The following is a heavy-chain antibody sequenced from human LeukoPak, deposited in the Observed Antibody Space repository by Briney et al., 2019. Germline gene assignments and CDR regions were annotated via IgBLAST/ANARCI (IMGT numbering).Heavy chain of an antibody. V-gene: IGHV3-30-3*01. D-gene: IGHD6-13*01. CDR3: ARERETSSSIMGHAFDI. Sequence: GGSLRLSCAASGFTFSSYAMHWVRQAPGKGLEWVAVISYDGSNKYYADSVKGRFTISRDNSKNTLYLQMNSLRAEDTAVYYCARERETSSSIMGHAFDIWGQGTMVTVSS. CDR1: GFTFSSYA. J-gene: IGHJ3*02. CDR2: ISYDGSNK.